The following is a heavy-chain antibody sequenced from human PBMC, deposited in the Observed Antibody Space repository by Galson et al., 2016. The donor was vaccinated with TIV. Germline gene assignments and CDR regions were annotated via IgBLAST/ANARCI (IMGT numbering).Heavy chain of an antibody. V-gene: IGHV3-30*02. CDR1: GFSFNSYA. CDR3: ARDLREDLVVVAAAWGFHYFGLDV. D-gene: IGHD2-15*01. Sequence: SLRLSCAASGFSFNSYAKHWVRQAPGKGLEWVAFMRYDGTNKYYSDSVKGRFTISRDSSKNTVYLQMNSLRPEDTAVYYCARDLREDLVVVAAAWGFHYFGLDVWGKGTTVTVSS. J-gene: IGHJ6*04. CDR2: MRYDGTNK.